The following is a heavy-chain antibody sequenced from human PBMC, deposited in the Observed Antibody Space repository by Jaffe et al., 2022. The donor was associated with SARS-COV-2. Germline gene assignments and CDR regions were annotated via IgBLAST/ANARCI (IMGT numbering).Heavy chain of an antibody. D-gene: IGHD7-27*01. V-gene: IGHV4-59*03. CDR1: GGSISNSY. CDR2: VSYTGLT. CDR3: ATQTGPYFYFDV. Sequence: QVQLQESGPGLVKPSETLSLTCTVSGGSISNSYWSWIRQPPGKGLEWIGYVSYTGLTNYSPSLKSRVALSVDTSKKEFSLRLYSVTAADTAVYYCATQTGPYFYFDVWGRGALVTVSS. J-gene: IGHJ2*01.